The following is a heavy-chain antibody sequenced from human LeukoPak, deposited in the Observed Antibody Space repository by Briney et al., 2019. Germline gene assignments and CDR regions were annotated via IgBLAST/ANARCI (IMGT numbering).Heavy chain of an antibody. CDR3: ARGRYSSSLFDY. J-gene: IGHJ4*02. Sequence: GGSLRLSCAASGFTFSNYAMHWVRQAPGKGLEYVPAISSNGGSTYYANSVKGRFTISRDNSKNTLYLQMGSLRAEDMAVYYCARGRYSSSLFDYWGQGTLVTVSS. D-gene: IGHD6-6*01. CDR1: GFTFSNYA. V-gene: IGHV3-64*01. CDR2: ISSNGGST.